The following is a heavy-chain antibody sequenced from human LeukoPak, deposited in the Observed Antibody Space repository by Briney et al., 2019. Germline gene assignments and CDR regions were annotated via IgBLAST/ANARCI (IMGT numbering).Heavy chain of an antibody. D-gene: IGHD3-9*01. V-gene: IGHV3-30*18. CDR1: GFTFSSYG. J-gene: IGHJ4*02. Sequence: GRSLRLSCAASGFTFSSYGMHWVRQAPGKGLEWVAVISYDGSNKYYADSVKGRFTISRDNSKNTLYLQMNSLRAEDTAVYYCAKDLVLRYFDWAFDYWGQGTPVTVSS. CDR3: AKDLVLRYFDWAFDY. CDR2: ISYDGSNK.